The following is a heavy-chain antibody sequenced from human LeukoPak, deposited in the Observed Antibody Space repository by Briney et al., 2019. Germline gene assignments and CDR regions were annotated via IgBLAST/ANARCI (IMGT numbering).Heavy chain of an antibody. V-gene: IGHV3-23*01. Sequence: PGGSLRLSCAASGFTLSSYDMSWVRQAPGKGLEWVSTVSGSGRSTYYADSVKGRFTISRDNAKNTLYLQMNSLRAEDTAVYYCAKRGNTYADYWGQGTQVTVSS. CDR1: GFTLSSYD. J-gene: IGHJ4*02. CDR2: VSGSGRST. CDR3: AKRGNTYADY. D-gene: IGHD2-2*01.